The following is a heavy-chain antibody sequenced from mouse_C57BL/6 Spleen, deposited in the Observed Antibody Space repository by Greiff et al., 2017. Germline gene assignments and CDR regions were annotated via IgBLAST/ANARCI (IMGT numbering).Heavy chain of an antibody. J-gene: IGHJ3*01. Sequence: EVKLEESGGGLVQPGGSMKLSCVASGFTFSNYWMNWVRQSPEKGLEWVAQIRLKSDNYATHYAESVNGRFTISRNDSKSSVYLQMNNLRAEDTGIYYCTVGLHAYWGQGTLVTVSA. D-gene: IGHD2-4*01. CDR2: IRLKSDNYAT. CDR1: GFTFSNYW. V-gene: IGHV6-3*01. CDR3: TVGLHAY.